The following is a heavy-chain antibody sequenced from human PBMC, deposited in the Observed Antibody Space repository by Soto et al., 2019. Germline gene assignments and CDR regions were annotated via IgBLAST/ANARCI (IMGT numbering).Heavy chain of an antibody. V-gene: IGHV4-39*01. Sequence: QLQLQESGPGLVKPSETLSLTCTVSSGSISSSSYTWGWIRQPPGKGLEWIGSIYYSGSTYYNPSLQSRITVSVDTSKNQFSLNLSSVTAADTAVYYCARLQGYCIRTSCSGYYAMDVWGQGTTVTVSS. CDR3: ARLQGYCIRTSCSGYYAMDV. CDR2: IYYSGST. CDR1: SGSISSSSYT. D-gene: IGHD2-2*01. J-gene: IGHJ6*02.